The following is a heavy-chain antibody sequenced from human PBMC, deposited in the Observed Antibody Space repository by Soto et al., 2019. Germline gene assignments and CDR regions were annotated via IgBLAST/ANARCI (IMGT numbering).Heavy chain of an antibody. J-gene: IGHJ4*02. CDR2: AYYRSQWYY. Sequence: SQTLSLTCAISGDTVSSNSAAWNWIRQSPSRGLEWLGRAYYRSQWYYDSAVSVKSRITVIPDTSKNQFSLHLSSVTPEDTALYYCAGNYYGSGSYYSSFDYWGQGTLVTVSS. D-gene: IGHD3-10*01. CDR1: GDTVSSNSAA. V-gene: IGHV6-1*01. CDR3: AGNYYGSGSYYSSFDY.